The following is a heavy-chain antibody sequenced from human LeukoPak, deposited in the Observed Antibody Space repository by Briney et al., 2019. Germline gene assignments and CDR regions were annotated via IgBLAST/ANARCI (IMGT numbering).Heavy chain of an antibody. CDR2: ISYDGSIQ. V-gene: IGHV3-30-3*01. Sequence: PGGSLRLSCAASGFTFSSYAMHWVRQAPGRGLEWVAVISYDGSIQYYADSVKGRLTISRDNSKNTLYLQMNSLRAEDTAVYYCAREDMTTATTRWASDIWGQGSMVTVSS. D-gene: IGHD4-17*01. CDR3: AREDMTTATTRWASDI. J-gene: IGHJ3*02. CDR1: GFTFSSYA.